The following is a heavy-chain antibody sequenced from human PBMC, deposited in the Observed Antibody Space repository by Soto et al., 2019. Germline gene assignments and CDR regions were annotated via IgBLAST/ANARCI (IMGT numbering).Heavy chain of an antibody. J-gene: IGHJ4*02. Sequence: EVQLLESGGGLVQPGGSLRLSCAASGFTFSSYAMRWVRQAPGKGLEWVSTISGSGGSTYYADSVKGRFTISRDNSKNTLDLQMNSLRAEDTAVYYCAKDRSGPDLWSGYYSDYWGQGTLVTVSS. V-gene: IGHV3-23*01. D-gene: IGHD3-3*01. CDR3: AKDRSGPDLWSGYYSDY. CDR1: GFTFSSYA. CDR2: ISGSGGST.